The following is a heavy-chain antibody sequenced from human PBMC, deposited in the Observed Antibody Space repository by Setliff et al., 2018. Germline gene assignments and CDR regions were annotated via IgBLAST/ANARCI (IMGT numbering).Heavy chain of an antibody. Sequence: SETLSLTCNVYGASVINYYWNWIRQSAGEGLEWLGRIYSDGRSSYNPSLKSRISMSLDASKNEIFLKMSSLTAADTARYYCVRVGREDGDSGGHDAFRNWGQGKMVNVSS. J-gene: IGHJ1*01. CDR3: VRVGREDGDSGGHDAFRN. CDR2: IYSDGRS. V-gene: IGHV4-4*07. D-gene: IGHD4-17*01. CDR1: GASVINYY.